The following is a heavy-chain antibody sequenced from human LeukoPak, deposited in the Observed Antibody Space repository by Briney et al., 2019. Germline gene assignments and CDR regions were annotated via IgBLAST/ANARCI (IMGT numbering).Heavy chain of an antibody. CDR3: AKHRYYDILTGYYYFDY. D-gene: IGHD3-9*01. Sequence: PGGSLRLSCAASGFTFSSYAMSWVRQAPGKGLEWVSAISGSGGSTYYADSVKGRFTISRDNSKNTLYLQMNSLRAEDTAVYYCAKHRYYDILTGYYYFDYWGQGTLVTVSS. V-gene: IGHV3-23*01. CDR2: ISGSGGST. J-gene: IGHJ4*02. CDR1: GFTFSSYA.